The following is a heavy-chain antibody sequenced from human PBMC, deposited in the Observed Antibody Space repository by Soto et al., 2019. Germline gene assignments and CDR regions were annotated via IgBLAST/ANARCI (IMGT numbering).Heavy chain of an antibody. Sequence: QVQLVQSGAEVKKPGASVKVSCKASGYTFTGYYMHWVRQAPGQGLEWMGWINPNSGGTNYAQKFQGCVTMTRDTSISTAYMELSRLRSDDTAVYYCARALTYYYDSSGRLQDYYYYYGMDVWGQGTTVTVSS. CDR2: INPNSGGT. CDR1: GYTFTGYY. J-gene: IGHJ6*02. D-gene: IGHD3-22*01. CDR3: ARALTYYYDSSGRLQDYYYYYGMDV. V-gene: IGHV1-2*04.